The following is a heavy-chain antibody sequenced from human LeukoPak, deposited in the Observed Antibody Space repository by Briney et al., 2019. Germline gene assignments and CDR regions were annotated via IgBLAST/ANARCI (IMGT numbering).Heavy chain of an antibody. Sequence: GGSLRLSCAASGFTVSSNYMSWVRQAPGKGLEWVSVIYSGGSTYYADSVKGRFTISRDNSKNTLYLQMNSLRAEDTAVYYCARAGTEYGDYDDYWGQGTLVTVSS. CDR3: ARAGTEYGDYDDY. V-gene: IGHV3-53*01. J-gene: IGHJ4*02. CDR2: IYSGGST. D-gene: IGHD4-17*01. CDR1: GFTVSSNY.